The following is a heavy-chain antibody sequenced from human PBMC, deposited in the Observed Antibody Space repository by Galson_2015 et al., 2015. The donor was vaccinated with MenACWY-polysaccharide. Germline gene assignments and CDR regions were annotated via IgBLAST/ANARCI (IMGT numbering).Heavy chain of an antibody. D-gene: IGHD4-17*01. CDR2: ISGRGGST. Sequence: LRLSCAASGFTFSSYGMSWVRQAPGKGLEWVSGISGRGGSTYYADSVKDRFTISRDNSKNTLYLQMNSLRADDTAVYYCAKERTTVDIWGQGTVVTVSS. J-gene: IGHJ3*02. CDR1: GFTFSSYG. CDR3: AKERTTVDI. V-gene: IGHV3-23*01.